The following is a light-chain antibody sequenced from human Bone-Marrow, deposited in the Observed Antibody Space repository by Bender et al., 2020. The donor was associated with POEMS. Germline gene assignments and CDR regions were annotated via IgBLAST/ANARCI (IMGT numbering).Light chain of an antibody. CDR1: SSDVGSYNL. J-gene: IGLJ3*02. Sequence: SALTQAASVSGSPGQSITISCTGTSSDVGSYNLVSWYQQRPGKVPKLMIYEVTKRPSGVSNRFSGSKSGYTASLTISGLQAEDEADYFCCAFAGTLVFGGGTKLTVL. CDR3: CAFAGTLV. V-gene: IGLV2-23*02. CDR2: EVT.